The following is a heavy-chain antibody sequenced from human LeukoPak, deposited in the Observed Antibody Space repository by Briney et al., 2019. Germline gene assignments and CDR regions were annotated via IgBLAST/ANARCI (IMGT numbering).Heavy chain of an antibody. J-gene: IGHJ4*02. D-gene: IGHD6-13*01. CDR2: IYYSGRT. CDR1: GGSVSSSTYF. V-gene: IGHV4-61*01. CDR3: ARDARLAAAGTFDY. Sequence: PSETLSLTCTVSGGSVSSSTYFWSWIRLPPGKGLEWIGYIYYSGRTSSDPSVKSRVTMSVDTSKNQFSLRLSSVTAADTAVYYCARDARLAAAGTFDYWGQGTLVTVSS.